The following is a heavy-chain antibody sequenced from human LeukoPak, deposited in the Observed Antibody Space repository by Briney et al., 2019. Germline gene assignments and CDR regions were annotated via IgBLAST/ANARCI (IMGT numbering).Heavy chain of an antibody. D-gene: IGHD3-10*01. Sequence: SETLSLTCAVYGRSFSGYYWSWIRQPPGKGLEWIGEINHSGSTNYNPSLKSRVTISVDTSKNQFSLKLSSVTAADTAVYYCARATMVRGVIRHFFDYWGQGTLVTVSS. CDR3: ARATMVRGVIRHFFDY. CDR1: GRSFSGYY. V-gene: IGHV4-34*01. CDR2: INHSGST. J-gene: IGHJ4*02.